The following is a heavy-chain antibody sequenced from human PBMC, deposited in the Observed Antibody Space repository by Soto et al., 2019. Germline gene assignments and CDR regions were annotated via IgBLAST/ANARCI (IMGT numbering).Heavy chain of an antibody. J-gene: IGHJ6*02. CDR1: GGTFGNSA. Sequence: QVHLVQSGAEVKKPGSSVTVSCQASGGTFGNSAISWVRQAPGQGLEWMGGIIPIFPTPDYAQKFQGRVTITADEYTSITYTGVTSPRSQVSVVYYRARDNDRLHLVWNYYYAIDVWGQGTTVTVSS. CDR2: IIPIFPTP. CDR3: ARDNDRLHLVWNYYYAIDV. D-gene: IGHD1-1*01. V-gene: IGHV1-69*12.